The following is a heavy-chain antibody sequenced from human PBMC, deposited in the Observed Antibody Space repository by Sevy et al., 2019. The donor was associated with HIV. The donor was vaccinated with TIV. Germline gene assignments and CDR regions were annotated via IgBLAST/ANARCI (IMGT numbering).Heavy chain of an antibody. CDR2: LFESGST. V-gene: IGHV4-59*08. Sequence: SETLSLTCTVTGGSISSSYWSWIRRPPGKGLEWIGNLFESGSTNYNPSLKSRVTISLDTSKSHYSLNLNSVTAADTAVYYCARHGAYGDYVPNDPPLDYWGRGILVTVSS. J-gene: IGHJ4*01. D-gene: IGHD4-17*01. CDR1: GGSISSSY. CDR3: ARHGAYGDYVPNDPPLDY.